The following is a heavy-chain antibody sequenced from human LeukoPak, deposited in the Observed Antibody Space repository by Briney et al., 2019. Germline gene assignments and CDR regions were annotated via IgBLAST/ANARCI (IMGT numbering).Heavy chain of an antibody. J-gene: IGHJ4*02. D-gene: IGHD5-18*01. CDR3: AKGVQLWSFDY. Sequence: GGSLRLSCAASGFTFSSYAMSWVRQAPGEGLEWASAISGSGGSTYYADSVKGRFTISRDNSKNTLYLQMNSLRAEDTAVYYCAKGVQLWSFDYWGQGTLVTVSS. V-gene: IGHV3-23*01. CDR1: GFTFSSYA. CDR2: ISGSGGST.